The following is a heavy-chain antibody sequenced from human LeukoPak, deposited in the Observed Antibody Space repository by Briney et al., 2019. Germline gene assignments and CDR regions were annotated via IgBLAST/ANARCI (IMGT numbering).Heavy chain of an antibody. V-gene: IGHV4-34*01. CDR2: INHSGST. CDR1: GGSFSGYY. CDR3: ARRGHSYGGRASRRTSFDY. J-gene: IGHJ4*02. Sequence: SETLSLTCAVYGGSFSGYYWSWIRQPPGKGLEWIGEINHSGSTNYNPSLKSRVTISVDTSKNQFSLKLSSVTAADTAVYYCARRGHSYGGRASRRTSFDYWGQGTLVTVSS. D-gene: IGHD5-18*01.